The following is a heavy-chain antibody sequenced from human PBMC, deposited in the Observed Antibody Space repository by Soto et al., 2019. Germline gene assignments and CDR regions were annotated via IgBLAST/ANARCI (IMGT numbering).Heavy chain of an antibody. CDR2: IYYSGST. D-gene: IGHD3-16*02. V-gene: IGHV4-59*01. Sequence: SETLSLTCTVSCGSISSYYWSWIRQPPGKGLEWIGYIYYSGSTNYNPSLKSRVTISVDTSKNQFSLKLSSVTAADTAVYYCASGYDYIWGSYPNLAFDYWGQGTLVTVSS. J-gene: IGHJ4*02. CDR3: ASGYDYIWGSYPNLAFDY. CDR1: CGSISSYY.